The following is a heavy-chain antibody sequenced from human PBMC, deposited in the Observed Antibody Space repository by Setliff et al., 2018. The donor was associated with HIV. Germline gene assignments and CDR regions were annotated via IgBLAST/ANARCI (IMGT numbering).Heavy chain of an antibody. CDR3: AKGSGYDWDGYFDY. D-gene: IGHD5-12*01. Sequence: PGGSLRLSCEASGFTFSSYVMSWVRQAPGKGLEWVSGIGGSGHSTYYADSVKGRFTISRDNSKNTLYLQMNSLRAEDTAVYYCAKGSGYDWDGYFDYWGQGTLVTVSS. CDR1: GFTFSSYV. J-gene: IGHJ4*02. V-gene: IGHV3-23*01. CDR2: IGGSGHST.